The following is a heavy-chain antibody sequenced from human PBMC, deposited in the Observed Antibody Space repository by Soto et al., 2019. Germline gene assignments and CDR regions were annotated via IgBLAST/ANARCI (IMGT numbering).Heavy chain of an antibody. J-gene: IGHJ4*02. D-gene: IGHD2-21*02. Sequence: AGGSLRLSCAASGFTFSTYGMHWVRQAPGKGLEWVAVIWYDGSKKYYGDSVRGRFTISRDNSKNTLYLQMSSLRGEDTAVYYCARAEPPEFCGGDCYSGSFDYWGQGALVTVSS. V-gene: IGHV3-33*01. CDR1: GFTFSTYG. CDR2: IWYDGSKK. CDR3: ARAEPPEFCGGDCYSGSFDY.